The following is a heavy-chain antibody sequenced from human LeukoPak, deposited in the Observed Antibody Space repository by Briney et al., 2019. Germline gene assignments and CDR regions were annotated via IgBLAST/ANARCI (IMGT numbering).Heavy chain of an antibody. Sequence: PSETLSLTCTVPDDSIKSHFWTWIRQPPGKGLEWIGYVYYSGSGSSNPSLKSRLTMSVDTSKSQFYLNLNSVTTADTAMYYCARGSRRHYDGSGYYFGEFDYWGQGILVTVSS. D-gene: IGHD3-22*01. CDR3: ARGSRRHYDGSGYYFGEFDY. J-gene: IGHJ4*02. CDR1: DDSIKSHF. CDR2: VYYSGSG. V-gene: IGHV4-59*11.